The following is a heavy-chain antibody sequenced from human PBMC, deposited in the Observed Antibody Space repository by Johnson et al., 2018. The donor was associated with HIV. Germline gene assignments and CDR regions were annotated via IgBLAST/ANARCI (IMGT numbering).Heavy chain of an antibody. Sequence: VQLVESGGGLVQPGGSLRLSCAASGFTFSHYWMHWVRQATGTGLEWVSAISGSGGSTYYAHSVKGRFSISRDNSKNTLYLQMNSLRAEDTAVYYCARSEYSSSWSNAFDIWGQGTMVTVSS. CDR2: ISGSGGST. CDR1: GFTFSHYW. CDR3: ARSEYSSSWSNAFDI. D-gene: IGHD6-13*01. J-gene: IGHJ3*02. V-gene: IGHV3-74*01.